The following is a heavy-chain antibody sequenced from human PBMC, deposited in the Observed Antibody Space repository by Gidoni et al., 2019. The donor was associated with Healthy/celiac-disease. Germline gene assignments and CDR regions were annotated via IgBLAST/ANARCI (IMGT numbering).Heavy chain of an antibody. J-gene: IGHJ3*02. V-gene: IGHV1-46*01. CDR2: INPSGGST. CDR3: ARESVQQLAPFDI. CDR1: GSTFTSYY. D-gene: IGHD6-13*01. Sequence: QLQLVQSGAEVQKPGASVKVSCKASGSTFTSYYMHWVRQAPGQGLEWMGIINPSGGSTSYAQKFQGRVTMTRDTSTSTVYMELSSLRSEDTAVYYCARESVQQLAPFDIWGQGTMVTVSS.